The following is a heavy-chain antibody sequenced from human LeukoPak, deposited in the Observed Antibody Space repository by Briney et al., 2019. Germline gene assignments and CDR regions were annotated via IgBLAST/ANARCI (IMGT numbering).Heavy chain of an antibody. V-gene: IGHV6-1*01. CDR2: TYYRSKWYN. CDR1: GDSVSSNTTA. J-gene: IGHJ4*02. CDR3: ARGGGAADY. Sequence: SQTLSLTCAISGDSVSSNTTAWNWIRQSPSRGLEWLGRTYYRSKWYNDYALSVKSQITINPDTSKNQFSLQMNSVTPEDTAVHYCARGGGAADYWGQGILVTVSS.